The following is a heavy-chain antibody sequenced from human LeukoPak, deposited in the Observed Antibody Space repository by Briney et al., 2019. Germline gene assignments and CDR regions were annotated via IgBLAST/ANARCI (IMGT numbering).Heavy chain of an antibody. V-gene: IGHV4-4*07. D-gene: IGHD1-26*01. CDR1: GGSISSYY. Sequence: SETLSLTCTVSGGSISSYYWSWIRQPAGKGLEWIGRIYTSGSTNYNPSLKSRVTMSVDTSKNQFSLKLSSVTAADTAVYYCARCKTDIVGATHYYYYYMDVWGKGTTVTVSS. CDR2: IYTSGST. CDR3: ARCKTDIVGATHYYYYYMDV. J-gene: IGHJ6*03.